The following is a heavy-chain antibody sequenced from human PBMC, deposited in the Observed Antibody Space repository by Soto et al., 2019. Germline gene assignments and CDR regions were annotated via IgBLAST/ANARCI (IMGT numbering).Heavy chain of an antibody. CDR2: IYPGESDT. Sequence: GESLKISCKGSGYSFPSEWIGWVRQMPGKALEWMESIYPGESDTRCSPSFKGQVTISAEKSISTAYLQWSSLKASDTAMYYCARHPYYYDSSGYRWYYYYYGMDVWGQGTTVTVSS. V-gene: IGHV5-51*01. D-gene: IGHD3-22*01. J-gene: IGHJ6*02. CDR1: GYSFPSEW. CDR3: ARHPYYYDSSGYRWYYYYYGMDV.